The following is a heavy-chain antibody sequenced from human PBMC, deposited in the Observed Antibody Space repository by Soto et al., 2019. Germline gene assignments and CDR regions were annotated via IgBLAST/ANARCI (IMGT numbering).Heavy chain of an antibody. CDR3: ASSQKGYNWNYFDH. CDR2: VFYTGFT. J-gene: IGHJ4*02. D-gene: IGHD1-20*01. Sequence: QLQLQESGPGLVKPSETLSLTCAVSGGSISGSYYYWGWLRQSPGRGPEWIGSVFYTGFTSYNPSLESRLSVSVDTSKTQFSLKVSAVTSADTAVYYCASSQKGYNWNYFDHWGQGALVTVAS. V-gene: IGHV4-39*01. CDR1: GGSISGSYYY.